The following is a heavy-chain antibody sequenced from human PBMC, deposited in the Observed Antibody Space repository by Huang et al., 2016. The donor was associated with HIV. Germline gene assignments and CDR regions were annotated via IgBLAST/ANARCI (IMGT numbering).Heavy chain of an antibody. Sequence: QVQLQESGPGLVTPSETLSLTCIVSGGSISRYYWSWIRQPAGKGLGWIGRIFSMGSTNYNPSLKSRVTMSVDTSKNQFSLKLSSVTAADTAVYYCARQGHSSSWGALGYWGQGTLVTVSS. CDR1: GGSISRYY. V-gene: IGHV4-4*07. CDR2: IFSMGST. J-gene: IGHJ4*02. CDR3: ARQGHSSSWGALGY. D-gene: IGHD6-13*01.